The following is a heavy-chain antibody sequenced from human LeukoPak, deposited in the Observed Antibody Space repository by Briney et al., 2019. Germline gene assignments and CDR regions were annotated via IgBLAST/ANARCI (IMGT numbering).Heavy chain of an antibody. V-gene: IGHV3-23*01. CDR1: GFTFSSYA. Sequence: GGSLRLSCAASGFTFSSYAMSWVRQAPGKGLEWVSAISGGGGSTYYADSVKGRFTISRDNSKNTLYLQMNSLRPEDTALYYCAKDSVAAAGTAWFHPWGQGTLVTVSS. J-gene: IGHJ5*02. CDR3: AKDSVAAAGTAWFHP. CDR2: ISGGGGST. D-gene: IGHD6-13*01.